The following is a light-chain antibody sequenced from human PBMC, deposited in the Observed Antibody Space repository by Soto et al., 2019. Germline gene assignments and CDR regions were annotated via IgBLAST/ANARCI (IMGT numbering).Light chain of an antibody. J-gene: IGKJ2*01. V-gene: IGKV3-11*01. CDR2: DAS. CDR1: QSLTSY. Sequence: EIVLTQSPATLSLSPGERATLSCRASQSLTSYLAWYQQKPGQAPRLLIYDASNWATGIPARFSGSGSGTDFTLTISSLDPEDFAVYYCQQHSNWPPTFGQGTKLEIK. CDR3: QQHSNWPPT.